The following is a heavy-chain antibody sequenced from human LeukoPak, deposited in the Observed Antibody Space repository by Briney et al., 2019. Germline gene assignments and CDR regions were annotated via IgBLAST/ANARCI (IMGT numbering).Heavy chain of an antibody. CDR3: ARPYASGYPTSNYFDL. D-gene: IGHD3-22*01. J-gene: IGHJ2*01. CDR2: ISYDGSNK. V-gene: IGHV3-30*04. Sequence: GGSLRLSCAASGFTFSNYAMHWVRQAPGKGLEWVAGISYDGSNKYYADSVKGRFTISRDNIKNTLYLQMDSLRAEDTALYYCARPYASGYPTSNYFDLWGRGTLVTVSS. CDR1: GFTFSNYA.